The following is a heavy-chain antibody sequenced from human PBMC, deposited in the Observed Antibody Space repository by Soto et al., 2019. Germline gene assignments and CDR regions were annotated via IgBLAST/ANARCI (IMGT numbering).Heavy chain of an antibody. V-gene: IGHV1-18*01. CDR3: ARGHRPWEAAAGIDY. D-gene: IGHD6-13*01. CDR2: ISAYNGNT. Sequence: ASVKVSCKASGYTFTSYGISWVRQAPGQGLEWMGGISAYNGNTNYAQKLQGRVTMPTDTSTSTAYMELRSLRSDDTAVYYCARGHRPWEAAAGIDYWGQGTLVTVSS. J-gene: IGHJ4*02. CDR1: GYTFTSYG.